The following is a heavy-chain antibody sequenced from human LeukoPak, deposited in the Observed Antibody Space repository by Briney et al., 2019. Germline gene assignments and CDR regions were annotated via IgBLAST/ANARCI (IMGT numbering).Heavy chain of an antibody. CDR3: ARDRGESPHWFDP. D-gene: IGHD3-10*01. CDR2: IYYSGST. Sequence: SETLSLTCTVSGGSISSSSYYWGWIRQPPGKGLEWIGSIYYSGSTYYNPSLKSRVTISVDTSKNQFSLKLSSVTAADTAVYYCARDRGESPHWFDPWGQGTLVTVSS. CDR1: GGSISSSSYY. V-gene: IGHV4-39*07. J-gene: IGHJ5*02.